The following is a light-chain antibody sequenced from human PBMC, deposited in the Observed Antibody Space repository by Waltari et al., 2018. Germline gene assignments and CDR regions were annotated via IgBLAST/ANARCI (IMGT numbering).Light chain of an antibody. CDR1: SSNIGAGYD. V-gene: IGLV1-40*01. CDR2: GNS. CDR3: QSYDSSLSGPYV. Sequence: QSVLTQPPSVSGAPGQRVTISCTGSSSNIGAGYDVHWYQQLPGTAPKLLIYGNSNRPSGCPDRFSGSKSGTSASLAITGLQAEDEADYYCQSYDSSLSGPYVFGTGTKVTVL. J-gene: IGLJ1*01.